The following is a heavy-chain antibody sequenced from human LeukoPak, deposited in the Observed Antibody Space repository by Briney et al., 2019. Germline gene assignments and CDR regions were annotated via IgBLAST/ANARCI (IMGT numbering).Heavy chain of an antibody. V-gene: IGHV3-23*01. CDR2: ISGSGGST. Sequence: GGSLRLSCAASGFTFSSYAMSWVRQAPGKGLEWVSAISGSGGSTYYADSVKGRFTISRDNSKNTLYLQMNSLRAEDTAVYYCASKGRWNYGLDYWGQGTLVTVSS. D-gene: IGHD1-7*01. CDR1: GFTFSSYA. J-gene: IGHJ4*02. CDR3: ASKGRWNYGLDY.